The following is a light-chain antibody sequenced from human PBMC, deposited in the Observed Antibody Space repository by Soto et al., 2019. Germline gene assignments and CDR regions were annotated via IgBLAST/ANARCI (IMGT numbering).Light chain of an antibody. Sequence: EILMTQSPASLSVSPGEGANLSCTASHSINRYLAWYQQKPGQAPRLLIHGASQRATGIPARFRGSGSGTDFTLSISSLEPEDFAVYCCQQRTDRPPWTSGQGTNVDSK. CDR1: HSINRY. CDR2: GAS. J-gene: IGKJ1*01. V-gene: IGKV3-11*01. CDR3: QQRTDRPPWT.